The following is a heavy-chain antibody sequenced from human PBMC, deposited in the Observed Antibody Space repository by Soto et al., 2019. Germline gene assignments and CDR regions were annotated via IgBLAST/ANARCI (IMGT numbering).Heavy chain of an antibody. D-gene: IGHD3-22*01. CDR3: ASLSGSFLYYFDN. J-gene: IGHJ4*02. CDR2: MSYSGST. CDR1: GCAIISGGYY. V-gene: IGHV4-30-4*01. Sequence: QVQLQESGPGLVKTSQTLSLTCTVSGCAIISGGYYWRWIRQPPGKGLEWIAYMSYSGSTYSNQSPKSRVTLSVDTSKNQFSLKLRSVTAADTAVYYCASLSGSFLYYFDNWGQGTLVTVSS.